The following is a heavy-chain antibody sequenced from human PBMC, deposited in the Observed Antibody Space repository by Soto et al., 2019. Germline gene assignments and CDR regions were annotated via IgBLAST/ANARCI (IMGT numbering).Heavy chain of an antibody. CDR1: GFTFSSYS. J-gene: IGHJ6*02. CDR3: ARDRYSSSWMRRGYYGMDV. Sequence: EVQLVESGGGLVQPGGSLRLSCAASGFTFSSYSMNWVRQAPGKGLEWVSYISSGSSTIYYSDSVKGRFTITRDNAKNSLDLQMNSLRDEDTAVYDCARDRYSSSWMRRGYYGMDVWGQGTTVTGSS. CDR2: ISSGSSTI. V-gene: IGHV3-48*02. D-gene: IGHD6-13*01.